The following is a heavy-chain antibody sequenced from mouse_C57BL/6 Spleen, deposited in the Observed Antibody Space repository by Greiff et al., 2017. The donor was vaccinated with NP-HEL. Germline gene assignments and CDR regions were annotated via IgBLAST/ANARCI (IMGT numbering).Heavy chain of an antibody. CDR2: IYPGDGDT. CDR3: ARAFPLRYFDV. V-gene: IGHV1-82*01. CDR1: GYAFSSSW. Sequence: VQVVESGPELVKPGASVKISCKASGYAFSSSWMNWVKQRPGKGLEWIGRIYPGDGDTNYNGKFKGKATLTADKSSSTAYMQLSSLTSEDSAVYFCARAFPLRYFDVWGTGTTVTVSS. J-gene: IGHJ1*03. D-gene: IGHD2-10*01.